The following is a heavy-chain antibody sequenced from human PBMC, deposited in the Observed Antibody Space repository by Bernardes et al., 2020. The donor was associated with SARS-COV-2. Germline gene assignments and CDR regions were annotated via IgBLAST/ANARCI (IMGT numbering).Heavy chain of an antibody. CDR1: GFIFDDYA. CDR3: AKGTTGSGFSGGSDFDY. Sequence: GGSLRLSCAASGFIFDDYAMHWVRQAPGKGLEWVSSLSWDSGTMAYADSVKGRFTISRDNAKNSLYLQMSSLRSEDTALYYCAKGTTGSGFSGGSDFDYWGRGTLVTVSS. CDR2: LSWDSGTM. J-gene: IGHJ4*02. D-gene: IGHD5-12*01. V-gene: IGHV3-9*01.